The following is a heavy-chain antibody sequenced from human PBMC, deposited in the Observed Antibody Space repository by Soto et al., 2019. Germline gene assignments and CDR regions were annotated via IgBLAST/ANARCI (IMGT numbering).Heavy chain of an antibody. CDR2: IGTTGNTI. Sequence: EVRLAESGGGLVQPGGSLRLSCAASGFTFLSYDMNWVRQAPGKGLEWISYIGTTGNTIYYADSVKGRFTISRDNAKNSLYLQMNSLRAEDTAVYYCARAPSVTTRSRFDPWGQGTLVTVSS. CDR3: ARAPSVTTRSRFDP. J-gene: IGHJ5*02. CDR1: GFTFLSYD. V-gene: IGHV3-48*03. D-gene: IGHD4-17*01.